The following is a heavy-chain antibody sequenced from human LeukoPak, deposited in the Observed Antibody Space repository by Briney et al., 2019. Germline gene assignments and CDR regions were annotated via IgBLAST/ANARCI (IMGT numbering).Heavy chain of an antibody. CDR2: INHSGST. CDR1: GGSFSDYY. V-gene: IGHV4-34*01. D-gene: IGHD6-13*01. CDR3: ARKQGGQLVNTRRWFDP. J-gene: IGHJ5*02. Sequence: SETLSLTCAVYGGSFSDYYWSWIRQSPGKGLEWIGEINHSGSTYYNPSLKSRVTISLDTSRSRFSLKLTSVTAADTAVYYCARKQGGQLVNTRRWFDPWGQGTLVTVSS.